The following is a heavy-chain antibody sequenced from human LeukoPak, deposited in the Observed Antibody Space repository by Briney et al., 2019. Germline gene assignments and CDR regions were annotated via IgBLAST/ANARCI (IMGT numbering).Heavy chain of an antibody. CDR1: GGSFSGYY. D-gene: IGHD3-22*01. V-gene: IGHV4-34*01. CDR3: ARADYYDSSGLLDY. CDR2: INHSGST. J-gene: IGHJ4*02. Sequence: KPSETLSLTCAVYGGSFSGYYWSWIRQPPGKGLEWIGEINHSGSTNYNPSLKSRVTISVDTSKNQFSLKLSSVTAADTAVYYCARADYYDSSGLLDYWGQGTLVTVSS.